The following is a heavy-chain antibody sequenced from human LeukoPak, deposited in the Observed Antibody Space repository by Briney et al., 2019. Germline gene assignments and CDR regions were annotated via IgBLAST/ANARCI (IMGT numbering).Heavy chain of an antibody. CDR1: GFTFSSYW. CDR2: INSDGSST. D-gene: IGHD3-22*01. V-gene: IGHV3-74*03. Sequence: GGSLRLSCAASGFTFSSYWMHWARQAPGKGLVWVSRINSDGSSTTYADSVKGRFTIARDNARNTLYLQMNSLRPEDTAVYYCARDVDYHVTSECFDYWGQGTLVTVSS. J-gene: IGHJ4*02. CDR3: ARDVDYHVTSECFDY.